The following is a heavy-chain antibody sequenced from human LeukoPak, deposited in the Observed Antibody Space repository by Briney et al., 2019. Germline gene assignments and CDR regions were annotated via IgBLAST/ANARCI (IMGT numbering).Heavy chain of an antibody. D-gene: IGHD6-13*01. CDR2: VDPEDGGT. CDR1: GYTFTDYY. V-gene: IGHV1-69-2*01. Sequence: ASVKISCKASGYTFTDYYMHWMQQAPGKGLEWMGRVDPEDGGTIYAEKFQGRVTITADTSTDTAYMELSSLRSEDTAVYYCATGKSYSSSWYRCDYWGQGTLVTVSS. CDR3: ATGKSYSSSWYRCDY. J-gene: IGHJ4*02.